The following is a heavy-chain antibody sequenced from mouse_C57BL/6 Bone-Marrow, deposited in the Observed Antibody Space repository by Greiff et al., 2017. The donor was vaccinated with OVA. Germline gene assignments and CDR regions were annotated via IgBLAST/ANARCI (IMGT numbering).Heavy chain of an antibody. CDR3: ARTLDDWYFDV. CDR1: GFSLSTFGMG. Sequence: QVTLKECGPGILQPSPTLRLSCSFSGFSLSTFGMGVGWIRQPSGKGLEWLVHLWWDDAQYYTPALKSRLTISKDTSKNQVFLKIANVDTADTATYYCARTLDDWYFDVWGTGTTVTVSS. V-gene: IGHV8-8*01. CDR2: LWWDDAQ. J-gene: IGHJ1*03.